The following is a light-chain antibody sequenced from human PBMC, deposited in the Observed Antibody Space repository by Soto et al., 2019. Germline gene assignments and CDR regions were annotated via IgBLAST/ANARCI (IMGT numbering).Light chain of an antibody. CDR2: GAS. CDR1: QSVSSN. V-gene: IGKV3-15*01. CDR3: QPYNNWPRT. J-gene: IGKJ1*01. Sequence: IVMTQSPATLSVSPGERYTLSCMASQSVSSNLAWYQQKPGQAPRLLIYGASTRATGITARFSGSGSGTEFTLTISSLQSEDFAVYYCQPYNNWPRTFGQGTKVDIK.